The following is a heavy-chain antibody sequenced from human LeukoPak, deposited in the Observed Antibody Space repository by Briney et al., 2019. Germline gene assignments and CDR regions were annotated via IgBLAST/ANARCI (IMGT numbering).Heavy chain of an antibody. J-gene: IGHJ4*02. CDR2: VFYTGKT. V-gene: IGHV4-39*07. Sequence: PSETLSLTCTVSGGSVSTSDYYWGWIRQSPVKGLDWIGDVFYTGKTNYNPSLRGRATMSIDTSKNQFSPKLTYVTAADTAVYYCARVFDSWGQGTLVTVSS. CDR3: ARVFDS. CDR1: GGSVSTSDYY.